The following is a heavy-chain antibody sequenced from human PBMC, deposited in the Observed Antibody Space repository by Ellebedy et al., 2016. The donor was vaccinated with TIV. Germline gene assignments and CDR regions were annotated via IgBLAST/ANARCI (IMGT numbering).Heavy chain of an antibody. J-gene: IGHJ6*02. CDR3: ARDRMYYYDSSGSYQYYGMDV. V-gene: IGHV4-59*01. D-gene: IGHD3-22*01. CDR2: IDDSGRT. Sequence: SETLSLTXKVSGGSSSRNYWTWIRQPPGKGLEWIGCIDDSGRTNYNSSLKSRVTISVDTSKNQLSLKLTSLTAADTAVYYCARDRMYYYDSSGSYQYYGMDVWGQGTTVTVSS. CDR1: GGSSSRNY.